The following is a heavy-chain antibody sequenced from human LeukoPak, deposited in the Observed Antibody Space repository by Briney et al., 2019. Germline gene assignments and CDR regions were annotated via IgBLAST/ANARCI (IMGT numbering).Heavy chain of an antibody. V-gene: IGHV3-30*01. CDR1: VFTLSSYA. Sequence: GGSLRLSCAASVFTLSSYAMHWVRQAPGKGLEWVAVISYDGSNKYYADSMKGRFTISRDNSKNTLYLQMNSLRAEDTAVYYCASMNPGIAVAFWGQGTLVTVSS. CDR3: ASMNPGIAVAF. J-gene: IGHJ4*02. D-gene: IGHD6-19*01. CDR2: ISYDGSNK.